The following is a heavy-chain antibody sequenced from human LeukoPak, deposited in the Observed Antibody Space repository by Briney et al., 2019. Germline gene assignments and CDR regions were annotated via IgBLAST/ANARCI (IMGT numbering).Heavy chain of an antibody. CDR3: ARGRRYFDWLLRYNWFDP. V-gene: IGHV4-34*01. CDR1: GGSFSGYY. J-gene: IGHJ5*02. D-gene: IGHD3-9*01. CDR2: INHSGST. Sequence: SETLSLTCAVYGGSFSGYYWSWIRQPPGKWLEWIGEINHSGSTNYNPSLKSRVTISVDTSKNQFSLKLSSVTAADTAVYYCARGRRYFDWLLRYNWFDPWGQGTLVTVSS.